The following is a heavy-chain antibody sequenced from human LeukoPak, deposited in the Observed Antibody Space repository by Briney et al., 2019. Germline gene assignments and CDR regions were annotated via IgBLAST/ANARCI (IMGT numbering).Heavy chain of an antibody. V-gene: IGHV1-69*05. J-gene: IGHJ4*02. CDR3: ARAWGGDSSGYYQGGFDY. Sequence: SVKVSCKASGGTFSTYSISWVRQAPGQGLEWMGRIIPIFGTANYAQKFHGRVTITTDESTNTAYMELSSMTSEDTAVYYCARAWGGDSSGYYQGGFDYWGQGTLVTVSS. CDR2: IIPIFGTA. CDR1: GGTFSTYS. D-gene: IGHD3-22*01.